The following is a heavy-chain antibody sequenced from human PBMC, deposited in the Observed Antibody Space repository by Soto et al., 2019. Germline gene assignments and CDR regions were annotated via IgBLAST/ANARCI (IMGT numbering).Heavy chain of an antibody. CDR2: LYSGGST. Sequence: GGSLRLSCAASGFNVSTNYMTWVRQAPGKGLEWVSVLYSGGSTYYADSVKGRFTISRDNSKNTLYLQMNSLRTEDTAVYYCARAGRYCSSTTCYGGYWGQGTLVTVSS. V-gene: IGHV3-66*01. CDR1: GFNVSTNY. CDR3: ARAGRYCSSTTCYGGY. J-gene: IGHJ4*02. D-gene: IGHD2-2*01.